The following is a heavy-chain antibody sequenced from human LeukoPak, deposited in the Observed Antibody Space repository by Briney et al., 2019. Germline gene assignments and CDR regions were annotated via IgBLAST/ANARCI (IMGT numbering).Heavy chain of an antibody. Sequence: SETLSLTCTVSGGSISRHYWSWIRQPPGKGLEWIGYIYYSGSTNYNPSLKRRCTISVDTSKDQFSLKLSSVTAEATAVYYCARAAAAQVYYMDVWGKGTTVTVSS. J-gene: IGHJ6*03. CDR2: IYYSGST. V-gene: IGHV4-59*11. CDR3: ARAAAAQVYYMDV. D-gene: IGHD6-13*01. CDR1: GGSISRHY.